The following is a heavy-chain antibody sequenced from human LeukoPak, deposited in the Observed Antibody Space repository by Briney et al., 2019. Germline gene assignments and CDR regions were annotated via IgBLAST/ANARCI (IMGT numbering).Heavy chain of an antibody. V-gene: IGHV3-30*04. J-gene: IGHJ4*02. CDR2: ISYDGSNE. CDR1: GFAFSSDA. D-gene: IGHD6-19*01. CDR3: ARDLVYSSGWYAGELDH. Sequence: PGGSLRLSCSASGFAFSSDAMHWVRQAPGRGLEWLAVISYDGSNEDYAESVRGRFTISRGNSKSTLFLQMNSLRPEDTGVYYCARDLVYSSGWYAGELDHWGLGTLVIVSS.